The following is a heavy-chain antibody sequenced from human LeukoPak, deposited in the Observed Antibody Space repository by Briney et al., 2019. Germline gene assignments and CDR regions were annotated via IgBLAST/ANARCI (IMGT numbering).Heavy chain of an antibody. CDR3: ARQPVSGYSYAMDA. V-gene: IGHV3-48*01. CDR2: ITTGSGTI. J-gene: IGHJ6*02. CDR1: GFTFSTYK. D-gene: IGHD5-12*01. Sequence: GGSLRLSCAASGFTFSTYKRNWFRQAPGKGLEWVSYITTGSGTIYYADSVKGRFTISRDNAKNSLYLQMNSLRAEDTAVYYCARQPVSGYSYAMDAWGQGTTVTVSS.